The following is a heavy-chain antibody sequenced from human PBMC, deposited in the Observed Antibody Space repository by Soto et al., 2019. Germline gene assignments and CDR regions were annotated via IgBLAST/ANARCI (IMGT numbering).Heavy chain of an antibody. D-gene: IGHD6-6*01. CDR2: IYHSGST. V-gene: IGHV4-30-2*01. CDR3: ARHQLEGNWFDP. CDR1: GGSISSGGYS. J-gene: IGHJ5*02. Sequence: QLQLQESGSGLVRPSQTLSLTCAVSGGSISSGGYSWNWIRQPPGKGLEWIGYIYHSGSTLYNPSLKSRVTISVDKSKNQFSLQPSSVTAADTAVYYCARHQLEGNWFDPWGQATLVTVSS.